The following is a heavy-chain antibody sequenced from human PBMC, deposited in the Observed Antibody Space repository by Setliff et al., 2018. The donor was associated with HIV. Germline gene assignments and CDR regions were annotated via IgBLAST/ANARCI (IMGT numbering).Heavy chain of an antibody. CDR1: GISINGYY. CDR3: ARQFWMLTTLYFDS. Sequence: SETLSLTCSVSGISINGYYWSWIRQSPRTRLEWIGYVSSIGNTNYNPSLKSRVTISVDTSKNHFSLSLSSVTAADTAVYYCARQFWMLTTLYFDSLGPGTLVTVSS. V-gene: IGHV4-4*08. CDR2: VSSIGNT. D-gene: IGHD3-16*01. J-gene: IGHJ4*02.